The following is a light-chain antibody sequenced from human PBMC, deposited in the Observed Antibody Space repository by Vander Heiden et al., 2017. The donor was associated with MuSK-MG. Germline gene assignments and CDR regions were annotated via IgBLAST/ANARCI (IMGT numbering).Light chain of an antibody. Sequence: IVMTQSPATLSVSPGKRATLSCRASESVSSNLAWYQQRPGQAPRLLIYAASTRAPGTPARFSPSGSGTEFTLTISSLQSGDFAVYYCQQYNNSPPWTFGHGTKVEIK. V-gene: IGKV3-15*01. CDR2: AAS. CDR1: ESVSSN. J-gene: IGKJ1*01. CDR3: QQYNNSPPWT.